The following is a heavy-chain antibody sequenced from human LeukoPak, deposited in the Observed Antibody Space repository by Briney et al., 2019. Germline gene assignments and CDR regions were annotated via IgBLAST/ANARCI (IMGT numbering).Heavy chain of an antibody. Sequence: SVKVSCKASGGTFSSYAISWVRQAPGQGLEWMGGIIPIFGTANYAQKFQGRVTITADESTSTAYMELGSLRSEDTAVYYCARDESRCSSTSCYIGDFAFDIWGQGTMVTVSS. CDR1: GGTFSSYA. D-gene: IGHD2-2*02. V-gene: IGHV1-69*13. J-gene: IGHJ3*02. CDR2: IIPIFGTA. CDR3: ARDESRCSSTSCYIGDFAFDI.